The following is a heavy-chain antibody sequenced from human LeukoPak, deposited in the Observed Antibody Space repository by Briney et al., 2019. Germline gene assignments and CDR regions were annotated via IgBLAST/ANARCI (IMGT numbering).Heavy chain of an antibody. D-gene: IGHD4-11*01. CDR3: ARFSNYRNWFDP. V-gene: IGHV1-69*05. Sequence: GASVNVSCKASRGTINSYAISWVRPAPGQGLEWMGGIVPIFGTANYAQKFQGRVTITTDESTSTAYMELSSLRSEDTAVYYCARFSNYRNWFDPWGQGTLVTVSS. J-gene: IGHJ5*02. CDR1: RGTINSYA. CDR2: IVPIFGTA.